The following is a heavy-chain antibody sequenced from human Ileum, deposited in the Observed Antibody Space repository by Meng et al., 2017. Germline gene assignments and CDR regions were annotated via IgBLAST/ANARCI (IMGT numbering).Heavy chain of an antibody. CDR1: GFSFSRAG. CDR3: AKDKALKYFDY. V-gene: IGHV3-33*06. J-gene: IGHJ4*02. Sequence: QVQLVESGGGVVQPERSLRLSCVVSGFSFSRAGMHWVRQAPGKGLEWVAFIWSDGSNEYYADSVKGRFTISRDNSKNTVYLQMNSLRAEDTAVYYCAKDKALKYFDYWGQGILVTVSS. CDR2: IWSDGSNE.